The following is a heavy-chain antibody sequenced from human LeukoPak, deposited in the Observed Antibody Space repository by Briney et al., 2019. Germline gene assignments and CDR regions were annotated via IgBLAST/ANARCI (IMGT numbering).Heavy chain of an antibody. CDR2: ISAYNGNT. Sequence: GASVKVSCKASGGTFSSYAISWVRQAPGQGLEWMGWISAYNGNTNYAQKLQGRVTMTTDTSTSTAYMELRSLRSDDTAVYYCAREGWLLGLHDYWGQGTLVTVSS. D-gene: IGHD3-22*01. CDR1: GGTFSSYA. CDR3: AREGWLLGLHDY. V-gene: IGHV1-18*01. J-gene: IGHJ4*02.